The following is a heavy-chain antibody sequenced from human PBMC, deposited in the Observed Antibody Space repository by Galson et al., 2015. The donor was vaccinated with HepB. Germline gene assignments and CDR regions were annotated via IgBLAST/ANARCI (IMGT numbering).Heavy chain of an antibody. CDR3: ARQTAPRRGSFDI. CDR2: ISTASSYI. D-gene: IGHD3-10*01. Sequence: LRLSCAASGFTFSGHTMTWVRQAPGKGLEWVSSISTASSYIYYEDSVRGRFTISRDNAQGSLYLQMNSLRAEDTAVYYCARQTAPRRGSFDIWGRGTLVSVSS. V-gene: IGHV3-21*01. J-gene: IGHJ3*02. CDR1: GFTFSGHT.